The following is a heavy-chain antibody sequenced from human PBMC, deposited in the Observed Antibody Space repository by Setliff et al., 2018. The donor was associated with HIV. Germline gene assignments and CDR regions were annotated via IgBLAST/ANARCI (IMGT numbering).Heavy chain of an antibody. CDR1: GYTFTTYS. J-gene: IGHJ4*01. Sequence: SVKVSCKASGYTFTTYSLHWVRQAPGQSLEWMGWINVGNGDTKYSQELQGRITITRDTSANTAYMELSSMRSDDTAIYFCARGALLAVFDFDHWGHGTLVTVSS. CDR3: ARGALLAVFDFDH. D-gene: IGHD3-10*01. CDR2: INVGNGDT. V-gene: IGHV1-3*01.